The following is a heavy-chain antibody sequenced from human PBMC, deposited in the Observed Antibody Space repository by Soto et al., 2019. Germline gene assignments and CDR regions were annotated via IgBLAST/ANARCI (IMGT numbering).Heavy chain of an antibody. CDR1: GFTFGDYA. CDR3: KTSYYDILTGYENNWFDP. V-gene: IGHV3-49*04. J-gene: IGHJ5*02. CDR2: IRSKAYGGTT. D-gene: IGHD3-9*01. Sequence: RLSCTASGFTFGDYAMSWVRQAPGKGLEWVGFIRSKAYGGTTEYAASVKGRFTISRDDSKSIAYLQMNSLKTEDTAVYYCKTSYYDILTGYENNWFDPWGQGTLVTVSS.